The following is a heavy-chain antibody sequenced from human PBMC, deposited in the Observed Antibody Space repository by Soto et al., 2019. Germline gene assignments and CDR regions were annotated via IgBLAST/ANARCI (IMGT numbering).Heavy chain of an antibody. Sequence: QVQPVQSGGEVKKPGASVKVSCKASGYTFTTYGISWVRQAPGQGLEWMGWINVYNGNTKYAQKLQGRVTMTTDTSTSTAYMELRSLISDDTAVYYCARGVGSGIYYNQYNWFDPWGQGTLVTVSS. CDR3: ARGVGSGIYYNQYNWFDP. CDR1: GYTFTTYG. V-gene: IGHV1-18*01. D-gene: IGHD3-10*01. CDR2: INVYNGNT. J-gene: IGHJ5*02.